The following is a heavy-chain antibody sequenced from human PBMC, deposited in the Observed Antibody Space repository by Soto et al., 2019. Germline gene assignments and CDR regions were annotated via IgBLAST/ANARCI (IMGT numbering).Heavy chain of an antibody. Sequence: PSDTLSLTCAVYGGTFSGYYWSGIRQPPGKWLDWIGEINHSGSTNYNPSLKSRVTISVDTSKNQFSLKLSSVTAADTAVYYCARVGRAMVRGVPLGMDVWGQGTTVT. CDR2: INHSGST. CDR3: ARVGRAMVRGVPLGMDV. V-gene: IGHV4-34*01. D-gene: IGHD3-10*01. J-gene: IGHJ6*02. CDR1: GGTFSGYY.